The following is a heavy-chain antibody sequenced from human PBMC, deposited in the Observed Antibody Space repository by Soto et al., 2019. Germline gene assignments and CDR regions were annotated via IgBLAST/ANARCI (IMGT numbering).Heavy chain of an antibody. Sequence: GGSLRLSCAASGFTFSSYAMHWVRQAPGKGLEWVAVISYDGSNKYYADSVKGRFTISRDNSKNTLYLQMNSLRAEDTAVYYCAREEDYYDSSGPVGYFDYWGQGTLVTV. CDR1: GFTFSSYA. CDR3: AREEDYYDSSGPVGYFDY. D-gene: IGHD3-22*01. J-gene: IGHJ4*02. V-gene: IGHV3-30-3*01. CDR2: ISYDGSNK.